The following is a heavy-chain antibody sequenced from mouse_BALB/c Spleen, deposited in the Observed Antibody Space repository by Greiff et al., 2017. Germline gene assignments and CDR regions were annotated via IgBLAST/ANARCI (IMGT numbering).Heavy chain of an antibody. J-gene: IGHJ2*01. D-gene: IGHD2-1*01. CDR3: ARGGLYGNYYFDY. V-gene: IGHV1-7*01. CDR2: INPSTGYT. Sequence: QVQLQQSGAELAKPGASVKMSCKASGYTFTSYWMHWVKQRPGQGLEWIGYINPSTGYTEYNQKFKDKATLTADKSSSTAYMQLSSLTSEDSAVYYCARGGLYGNYYFDYWGQGTTLTVSS. CDR1: GYTFTSYW.